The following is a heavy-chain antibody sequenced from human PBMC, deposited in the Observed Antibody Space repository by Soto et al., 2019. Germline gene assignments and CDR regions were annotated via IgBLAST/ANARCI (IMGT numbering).Heavy chain of an antibody. CDR3: AREGRAAADTYKDV. CDR1: GFTFSSYG. D-gene: IGHD6-13*01. V-gene: IGHV3-33*01. Sequence: QVQLVESGGGVVQPGRSLRLSCAASGFTFSSYGMHWVRQAPGKGLEWVAVIWYDGSNKYYADSVKGRFTISRDNSKNTLYLQMNSLRAEDTAVYYCAREGRAAADTYKDVWGQGTTVTVSS. CDR2: IWYDGSNK. J-gene: IGHJ6*02.